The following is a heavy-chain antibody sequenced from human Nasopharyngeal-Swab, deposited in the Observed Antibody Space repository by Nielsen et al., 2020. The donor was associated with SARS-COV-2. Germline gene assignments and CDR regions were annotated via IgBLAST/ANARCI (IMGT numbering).Heavy chain of an antibody. D-gene: IGHD3-3*01. CDR1: GYTFTSFG. Sequence: ASVKVSCKASGYTFTSFGISWVRQAPGQGLEWMGWTSAYNGNTNYAQKLQGRVTMTTDTSTSTAYMELRSLRSDDTAVYYCARARQGFAAFDIWGQGTMVTVSS. CDR2: TSAYNGNT. V-gene: IGHV1-18*01. CDR3: ARARQGFAAFDI. J-gene: IGHJ3*02.